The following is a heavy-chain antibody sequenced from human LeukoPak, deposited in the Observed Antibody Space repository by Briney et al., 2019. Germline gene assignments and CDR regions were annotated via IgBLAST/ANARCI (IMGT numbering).Heavy chain of an antibody. Sequence: PGGSLRLSCAASGFTFSSYWMSWVRQAPGKGLEWVANIKQDGSEKYYVDPVKGRFTISRDNAKNSLYLQMNSLRAEDTAVYYCARAAGGLLLPYSPFDYWGQGTLVTVSS. CDR2: IKQDGSEK. CDR3: ARAAGGLLLPYSPFDY. CDR1: GFTFSSYW. J-gene: IGHJ4*02. V-gene: IGHV3-7*01. D-gene: IGHD3-22*01.